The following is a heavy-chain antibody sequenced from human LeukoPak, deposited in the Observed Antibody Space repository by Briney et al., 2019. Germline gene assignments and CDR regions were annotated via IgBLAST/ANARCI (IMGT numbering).Heavy chain of an antibody. CDR2: IYYSGST. J-gene: IGHJ5*02. CDR3: TRDAEISGYTWYNWFDP. D-gene: IGHD3-22*01. Sequence: SETLSLTCTVSGDSISSSNSYWGWIRQPPGKGLEWIGYIYYSGSTNYNPSLKSRVTISVDTSKNQFSLKLSSVTAADTAVYYCTRDAEISGYTWYNWFDPWGQGILVTVSS. V-gene: IGHV4-61*05. CDR1: GDSISSSNSY.